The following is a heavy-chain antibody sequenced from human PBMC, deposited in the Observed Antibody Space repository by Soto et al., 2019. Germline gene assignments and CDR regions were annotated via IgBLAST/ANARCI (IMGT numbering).Heavy chain of an antibody. D-gene: IGHD3-22*01. J-gene: IGHJ4*02. CDR2: IYHSGST. CDR3: ARDEYYYDSSEDGY. CDR1: GYSISSGYY. V-gene: IGHV4-38-2*02. Sequence: SETLSLTCAVSGYSISSGYYWGWIRQPPGKGLEWIGSIYHSGSTYYNPSLKSRVTISVDTSKNQFSLKLSSVTAADTAVYYCARDEYYYDSSEDGYWGQGTL.